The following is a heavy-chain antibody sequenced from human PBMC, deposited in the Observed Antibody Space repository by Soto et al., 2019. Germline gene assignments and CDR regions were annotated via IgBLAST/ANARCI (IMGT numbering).Heavy chain of an antibody. CDR1: GGSISSYY. CDR3: ARSMFYSDGSNSSPFDY. Sequence: SETLSLTCTVSGGSISSYYWSWIRQPPGKGLEWIGYIYYSGSINYNPSLKSRVTISIDASKDQFSLRLSSVTAADTAVYYCARSMFYSDGSNSSPFDYWCLGTPVPVSS. CDR2: IYYSGSI. D-gene: IGHD3-22*01. V-gene: IGHV4-59*12. J-gene: IGHJ4*02.